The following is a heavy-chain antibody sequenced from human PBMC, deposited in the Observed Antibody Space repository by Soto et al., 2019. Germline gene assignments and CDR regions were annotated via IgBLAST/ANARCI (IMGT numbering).Heavy chain of an antibody. D-gene: IGHD5-12*01. J-gene: IGHJ4*02. CDR2: IIPIFGTA. V-gene: IGHV1-69*12. Sequence: QVQLVQSAAEVKKPGSSVKVSCKASGGTFSSYAISWVRQAPGQGLEWMGGIIPIFGTANYAQKFQGRVTITADESTSTAYMELSSLRSEDTAVYYCASERERWLQGPTNLDYWGQGTLVTVSS. CDR3: ASERERWLQGPTNLDY. CDR1: GGTFSSYA.